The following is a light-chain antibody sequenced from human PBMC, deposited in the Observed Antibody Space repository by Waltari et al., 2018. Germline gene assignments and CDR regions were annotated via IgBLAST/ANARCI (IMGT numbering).Light chain of an antibody. V-gene: IGLV1-44*01. CDR2: CND. CDR1: NSNIGTNA. Sequence: QSVLTQTPSASGTPGQRVTISCSGNNSNIGTNAVNWYQHLPGTAPKLLIYCNDERPSGVPDRLPGSKSGTSASLAISGLQSEDEANYYCAAWDDSLVGWVFGGGTKLTVL. CDR3: AAWDDSLVGWV. J-gene: IGLJ3*02.